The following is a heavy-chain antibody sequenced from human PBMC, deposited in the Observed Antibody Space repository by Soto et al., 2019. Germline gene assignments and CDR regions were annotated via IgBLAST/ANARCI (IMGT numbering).Heavy chain of an antibody. Sequence: ASVKVSCKTSGYIFTSYSIHWVRQAPGQRLEWMGWINAGNGVTIYSQKFQGRFTITRDTSANTAYMELTSLRSGDTAVYYCARSADYMDVWGQGTTVTVSS. D-gene: IGHD4-17*01. CDR1: GYIFTSYS. CDR3: ARSADYMDV. J-gene: IGHJ6*02. CDR2: INAGNGVT. V-gene: IGHV1-3*01.